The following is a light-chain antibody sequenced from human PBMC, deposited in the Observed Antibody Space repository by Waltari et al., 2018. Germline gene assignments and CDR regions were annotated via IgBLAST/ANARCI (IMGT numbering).Light chain of an antibody. J-gene: IGKJ2*01. CDR1: LNILYGPNKKNY. CDR3: HQYYDTPHA. V-gene: IGKV4-1*01. CDR2: GAA. Sequence: DIVVTQSPDSLAVSLGERATIYCKSSLNILYGPNKKNYLAWYQQRPGQPPKLLISGAATRESGVPDRFSGSGSGTDFTLTISSLQAEDVALYYCHQYYDTPHAFGQGTRLEIK.